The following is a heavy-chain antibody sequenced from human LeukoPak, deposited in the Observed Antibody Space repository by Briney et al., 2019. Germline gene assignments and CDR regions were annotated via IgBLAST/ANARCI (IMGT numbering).Heavy chain of an antibody. CDR3: ARGRSSIVSWFNP. CDR1: GFTFSSYS. Sequence: GGSLRLSCAASGFTFSSYSMNWVRQAPGKGLEWVSSISSSSSYIYYADSVKGRFTISRDNAKNSLYLQMNSLRAEDTAVYYCARGRSSIVSWFNPWGQGTLVTVSS. CDR2: ISSSSSYI. D-gene: IGHD4-11*01. J-gene: IGHJ5*02. V-gene: IGHV3-21*01.